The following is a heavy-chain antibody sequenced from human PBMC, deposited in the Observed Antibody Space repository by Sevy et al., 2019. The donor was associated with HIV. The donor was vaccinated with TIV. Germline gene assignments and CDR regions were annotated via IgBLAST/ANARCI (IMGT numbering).Heavy chain of an antibody. V-gene: IGHV5-51*01. Sequence: GESLKISCKGSGYSFSTYWIAWVRQMPGKGLGLMGLIFPRDSDTRYSPSFQGQVTISADKSIRTSYLQWNSLKASDTATYYCARRGIQLRGSDYFYYGLDVWGQRTTVTVSS. J-gene: IGHJ6*02. CDR2: IFPRDSDT. CDR1: GYSFSTYW. D-gene: IGHD1-1*01. CDR3: ARRGIQLRGSDYFYYGLDV.